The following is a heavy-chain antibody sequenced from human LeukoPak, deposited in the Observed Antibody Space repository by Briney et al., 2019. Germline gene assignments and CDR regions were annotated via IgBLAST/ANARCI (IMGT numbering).Heavy chain of an antibody. J-gene: IGHJ4*02. V-gene: IGHV1-24*01. Sequence: GASVKVSCRVSGYTLTELSMHWVRQAPGKGLEWMGGFDPEDGETIYAQKFQGRVTMTEDTSTDTAYMELSSLRSEDTAVYYCATGDFWSGYAFNYWGQGTLVTVSS. D-gene: IGHD3-3*01. CDR3: ATGDFWSGYAFNY. CDR2: FDPEDGET. CDR1: GYTLTELS.